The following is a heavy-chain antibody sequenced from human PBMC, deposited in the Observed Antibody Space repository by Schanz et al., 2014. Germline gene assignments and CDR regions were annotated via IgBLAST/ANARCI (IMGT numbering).Heavy chain of an antibody. CDR3: AKDAPYPFDL. CDR1: GFNFSSYS. Sequence: DVQLLESGGGLVQPGGSLRLSCAASGFNFSSYSLNWVRQAPGKGLEWVSLISDSGDTAYYADSVKGRFTISRDNSKNTLYLQMNSLRAEDTAIYYCAKDAPYPFDLWGRGTLITVSS. V-gene: IGHV3-23*01. CDR2: ISDSGDTA. J-gene: IGHJ2*01.